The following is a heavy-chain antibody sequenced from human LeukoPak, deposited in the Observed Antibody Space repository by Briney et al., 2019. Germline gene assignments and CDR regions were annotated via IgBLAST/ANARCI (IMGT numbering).Heavy chain of an antibody. CDR3: AGLGLVRGMDV. V-gene: IGHV5-51*01. Sequence: GGSLKIFCWASGYIIFNFCIAWLRQMPGKGLEWMGIIYTSDSDTIYSPPWQRQDTMSVDKSSSTAYLQGTSLKASDTAMYYCAGLGLVRGMDVWGKGTTVTVAS. D-gene: IGHD2-2*01. J-gene: IGHJ6*04. CDR2: IYTSDSDT. CDR1: GYIIFNFC.